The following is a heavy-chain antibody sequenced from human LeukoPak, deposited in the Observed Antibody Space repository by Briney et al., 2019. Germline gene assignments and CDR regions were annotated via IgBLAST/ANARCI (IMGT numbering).Heavy chain of an antibody. D-gene: IGHD4-23*01. CDR3: ARMEGGDYGGKLDY. V-gene: IGHV3-53*01. CDR1: GLGVSSNY. J-gene: IGHJ4*02. Sequence: GGSLRLSCEASGLGVSSNYMSRVRQAPRKGLEWVSVIYSGGGTNYADSVKGRFTISRDISKNTLYLQMNSLRAEDTAMYYCARMEGGDYGGKLDYWGQGTLVTVSS. CDR2: IYSGGGT.